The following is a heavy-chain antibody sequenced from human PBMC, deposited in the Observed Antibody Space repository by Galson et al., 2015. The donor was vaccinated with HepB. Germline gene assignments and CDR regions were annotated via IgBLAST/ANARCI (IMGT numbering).Heavy chain of an antibody. V-gene: IGHV3-53*01. J-gene: IGHJ3*01. Sequence: SLRLSCAASGFTVSSNYMSWVRQAPGKGLEWVSVIYSGGSTYYADSEKGRFTISRDNSKNTLHLQMNSLRAEDTTVYYCARVPKYSYGVFDFWNQGSMVTAS. CDR2: IYSGGST. D-gene: IGHD5-18*01. CDR1: GFTVSSNY. CDR3: ARVPKYSYGVFDF.